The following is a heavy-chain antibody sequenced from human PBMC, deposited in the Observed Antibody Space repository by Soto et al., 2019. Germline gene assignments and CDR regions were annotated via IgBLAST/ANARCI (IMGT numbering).Heavy chain of an antibody. Sequence: SETLSRTCTVSCGSISSYYWSWIRQPPGKGLEWIGYIYYSGSTNYNPSLKSRVTISVDTSKNQFSLKLSSVTAADTAVYYCAGEAGIADSYAYYYGMDVWGQGTTVTVSS. CDR2: IYYSGST. CDR1: CGSISSYY. J-gene: IGHJ6*02. V-gene: IGHV4-59*01. CDR3: AGEAGIADSYAYYYGMDV. D-gene: IGHD6-13*01.